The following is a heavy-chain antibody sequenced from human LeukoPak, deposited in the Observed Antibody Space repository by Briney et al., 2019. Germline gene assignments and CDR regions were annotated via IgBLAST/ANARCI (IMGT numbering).Heavy chain of an antibody. D-gene: IGHD2-21*02. CDR1: GFTFDDYA. CDR2: IGGDGTDT. Sequence: GGSLRLSCVVSGFTFDDYAMHWVRQAPGKGLEWVSLIGGDGTDTYYANSVKGRFTISRDNSKESLYLQMSSLTTEDTALYYCAKAYCGGDCYPGDYWGQGTLVTVSS. V-gene: IGHV3-43*02. CDR3: AKAYCGGDCYPGDY. J-gene: IGHJ4*02.